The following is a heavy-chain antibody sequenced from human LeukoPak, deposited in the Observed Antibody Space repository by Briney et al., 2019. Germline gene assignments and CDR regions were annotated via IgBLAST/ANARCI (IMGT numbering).Heavy chain of an antibody. CDR3: ARVPSQSMIVEGPNAFDI. J-gene: IGHJ3*02. D-gene: IGHD3-22*01. CDR2: INAGNGNT. Sequence: ASVKVSCKASGYTFTNYGISWVRQAPGQGLEWMGWINAGNGNTKYSQKFQGRVTITRDTSASTAYMELSSLRSEDTAVYYCARVPSQSMIVEGPNAFDIWGQGTMVTVSS. CDR1: GYTFTNYG. V-gene: IGHV1-3*01.